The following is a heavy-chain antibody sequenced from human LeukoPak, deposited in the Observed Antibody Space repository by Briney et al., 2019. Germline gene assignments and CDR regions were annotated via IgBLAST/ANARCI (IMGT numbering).Heavy chain of an antibody. D-gene: IGHD3-22*01. J-gene: IGHJ5*02. V-gene: IGHV4-34*01. CDR2: INHSGST. CDR1: GGSFSGYY. Sequence: PSETLSLTCAVYGGSFSGYYWSWIRQPPGKGLEWIGEINHSGSTNYNPSLKSRVTISVDTSKNQFSLKLSSVTAADTAVYYCAGYYYDSSGYFPWGQGTLVTVSS. CDR3: AGYYYDSSGYFP.